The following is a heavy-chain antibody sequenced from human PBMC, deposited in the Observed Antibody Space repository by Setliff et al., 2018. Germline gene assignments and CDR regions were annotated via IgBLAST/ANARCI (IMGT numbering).Heavy chain of an antibody. V-gene: IGHV3-11*01. CDR1: GFTFSDYY. J-gene: IGHJ4*02. CDR2: ISSSGCTI. CDR3: ARVHYETSTYSPTLFDH. Sequence: GGSLRLSCAASGFTFSDYYMSWIRQAPGKGLEWVSYISSSGCTIYYADSMKGRLTISRDNSKNSVFLQMNSLRVEDTAVYYCARVHYETSTYSPTLFDHWGQGALVTVSS. D-gene: IGHD3-22*01.